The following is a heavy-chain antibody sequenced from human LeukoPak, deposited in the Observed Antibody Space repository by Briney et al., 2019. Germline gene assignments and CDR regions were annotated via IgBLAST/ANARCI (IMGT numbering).Heavy chain of an antibody. CDR1: GFTFSSYA. CDR3: AKREAAAGTGFDY. CDR2: ISGSGGGT. V-gene: IGHV3-23*01. Sequence: PGGSLRLSCATSGFTFSSYAMSWVRQAPGKGLEWVSAISGSGGGTYYADSVKGRFTISRDNSKNTLYLQMNSLRAEDTAVYYCAKREAAAGTGFDYWGQGTLVTVSS. J-gene: IGHJ4*02. D-gene: IGHD6-13*01.